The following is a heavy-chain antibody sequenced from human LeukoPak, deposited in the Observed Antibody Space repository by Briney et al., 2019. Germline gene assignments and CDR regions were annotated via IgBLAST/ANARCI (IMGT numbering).Heavy chain of an antibody. CDR3: AKYPLIPTTAEGGYFDY. CDR1: GFTFSSYA. CDR2: ISYDGGNH. V-gene: IGHV3-30*18. D-gene: IGHD1-1*01. Sequence: GRSLRLSCAASGFTFSSYAMHWVRQAPGKGLEWVAVISYDGGNHYYADSVKGRFTISRDNSKNTLYLQMNSLGAEDTAVYYCAKYPLIPTTAEGGYFDYWGQGTLVTVSS. J-gene: IGHJ4*02.